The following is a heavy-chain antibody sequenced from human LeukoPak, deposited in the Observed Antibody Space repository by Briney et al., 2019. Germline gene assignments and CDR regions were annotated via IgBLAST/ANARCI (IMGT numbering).Heavy chain of an antibody. V-gene: IGHV3-23*01. CDR2: IIDSGDIT. Sequence: GGSLRLSCEASGFTFSSYDMSWVRQAPGKGLEWVSGIIDSGDITYYANFVKGRFNISRDNSKNTLYLQMNSLRAEDTAVYYCAKLGGQEVYNYYVGVWGKGTTVAVSS. CDR1: GFTFSSYD. J-gene: IGHJ6*03. CDR3: AKLGGQEVYNYYVGV. D-gene: IGHD3-16*01.